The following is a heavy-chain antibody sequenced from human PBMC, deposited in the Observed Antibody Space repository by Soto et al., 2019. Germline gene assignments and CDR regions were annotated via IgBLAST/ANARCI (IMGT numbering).Heavy chain of an antibody. V-gene: IGHV3-23*01. D-gene: IGHD3-16*02. CDR2: ISGSGGST. J-gene: IGHJ4*02. CDR1: GFTFSSYA. CDR3: AKDPLGLHLGELSVGYYFDY. Sequence: GGSLRLSCAASGFTFSSYAMSWVRQAPGKGLEWVSAISGSGGSTYYADSVKDRFTISRDNSKNTLYLQMNSLRAEDTAVYYCAKDPLGLHLGELSVGYYFDYWGQGTLVTVSS.